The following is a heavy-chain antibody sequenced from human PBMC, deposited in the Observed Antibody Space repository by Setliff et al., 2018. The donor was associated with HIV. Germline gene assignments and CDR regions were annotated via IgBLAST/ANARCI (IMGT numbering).Heavy chain of an antibody. CDR3: ASLNYYDSSGYYPH. CDR1: GGSVGSGSYY. V-gene: IGHV4-30-4*08. J-gene: IGHJ4*02. D-gene: IGHD3-22*01. CDR2: IYYSGST. Sequence: PSETLSLTCSVSGGSVGSGSYYWSWIRQSPGKGLEWIGYIYYSGSTYYNPSLKSRVTISVDTSKNQFSLKLSSVTAADTAVYYCASLNYYDSSGYYPHWGQGTLVTVS.